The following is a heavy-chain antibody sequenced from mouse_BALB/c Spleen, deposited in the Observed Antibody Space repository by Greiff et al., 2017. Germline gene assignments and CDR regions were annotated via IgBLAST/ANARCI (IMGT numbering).Heavy chain of an antibody. CDR3: ARWGNGYPDY. V-gene: IGHV1-18*01. J-gene: IGHJ2*01. CDR2: INPNNGGT. Sequence: EVQLQESGPELVKPGASVKIPCKASGYTFTDYNMDWVKQSHGKSLEWIGDINPNNGGTIYNQKFKGKATLTVDKSSSTAYMQLSSLTSEDSAVYYCARWGNGYPDYWGQGTTLTVSS. D-gene: IGHD1-2*01. CDR1: GYTFTDYN.